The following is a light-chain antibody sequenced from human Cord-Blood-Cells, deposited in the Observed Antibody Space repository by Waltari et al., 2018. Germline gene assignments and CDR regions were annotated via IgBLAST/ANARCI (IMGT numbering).Light chain of an antibody. J-gene: IGLJ3*02. Sequence: QSALTQPASVSGSPGQSITISCTGTSSDVGRYNLVSWYQQHPGKAPNLMLYEGSKRPSVVSKRFSGSKAGNTASLTISGLQAEDEADYYCCSYAGSSTWVFGGGTKLTVL. CDR3: CSYAGSSTWV. V-gene: IGLV2-23*01. CDR2: EGS. CDR1: SSDVGRYNL.